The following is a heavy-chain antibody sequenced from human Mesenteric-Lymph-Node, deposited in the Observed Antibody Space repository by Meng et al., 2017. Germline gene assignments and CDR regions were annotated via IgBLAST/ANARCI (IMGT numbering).Heavy chain of an antibody. Sequence: QSARPRLGNPPHPLSLTRTVSSGSISRDGYHWSWIRQHPGKGLEWIGYIHDSGSTYYNPSLKSRVTISADTSKNQFSLKLSSVTASDTAVYYCARASYGSGSPLGESWFDPWGQGTLVTVSS. D-gene: IGHD3-10*01. CDR3: ARASYGSGSPLGESWFDP. CDR2: IHDSGST. V-gene: IGHV4-31*03. CDR1: SGSISRDGYH. J-gene: IGHJ5*02.